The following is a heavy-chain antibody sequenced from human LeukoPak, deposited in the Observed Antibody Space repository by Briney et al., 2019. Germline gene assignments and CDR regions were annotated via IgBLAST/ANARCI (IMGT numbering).Heavy chain of an antibody. CDR1: GYTFTGYY. CDR2: INPNSGGT. D-gene: IGHD2-21*02. Sequence: GASVTVSCKASGYTFTGYYMHWVRQAPGQGLEWMGRINPNSGGTNYAQKFQGRVTMTRDTSISTAYMELSRLRSDDTSVDYCARSFSTRVDPPKYTGVVVTAFDYWGQGTLVTVSS. J-gene: IGHJ4*02. V-gene: IGHV1-2*06. CDR3: ARSFSTRVDPPKYTGVVVTAFDY.